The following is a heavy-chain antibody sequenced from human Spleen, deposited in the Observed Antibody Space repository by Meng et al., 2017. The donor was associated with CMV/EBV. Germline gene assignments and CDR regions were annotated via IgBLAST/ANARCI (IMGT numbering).Heavy chain of an antibody. CDR3: ARGGIPTVTTFRKNAFDI. D-gene: IGHD4-17*01. CDR2: IKQDGSEK. CDR1: GFTFRSYW. Sequence: GGSLRLSCAASGFTFRSYWMSWVRQAPGKGLEWVANIKQDGSEKSYVDSVKGRFTISRDNAENSLYLQMNSLRADDTAVYYCARGGIPTVTTFRKNAFDIWGQGTMVTVSS. J-gene: IGHJ3*02. V-gene: IGHV3-7*01.